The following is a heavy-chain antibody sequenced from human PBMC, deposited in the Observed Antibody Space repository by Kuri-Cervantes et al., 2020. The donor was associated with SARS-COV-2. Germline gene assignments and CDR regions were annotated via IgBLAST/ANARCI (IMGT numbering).Heavy chain of an antibody. D-gene: IGHD2-15*01. CDR3: ARDPAGYCSGGSCYSENWFDP. J-gene: IGHJ5*02. CDR1: GFTFDDYG. V-gene: IGHV3-20*04. Sequence: GESLKISCAASGFTFDDYGMSWVRQAPGKGLEWVSGINWNGGSTGYADSVKGRFTISRDNAKNSLYLQMNSLRAEDTVLYYCARDPAGYCSGGSCYSENWFDPWGQGTLVTVSS. CDR2: INWNGGST.